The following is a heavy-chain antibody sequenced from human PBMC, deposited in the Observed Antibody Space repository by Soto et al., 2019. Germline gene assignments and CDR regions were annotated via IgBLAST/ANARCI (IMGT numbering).Heavy chain of an antibody. J-gene: IGHJ6*03. Sequence: QLQLQESGPGLVKPSETLSLSCTVSGGSISSSSYYWGWIRQPPGKGLEWIGSIYYSGSTYYNPSLKGRVTISVDTSTNQFSLKLSSVTAADTAVYYCARHYSSSWSYYYYMDVWGKGTTVTVSS. CDR1: GGSISSSSYY. CDR2: IYYSGST. D-gene: IGHD6-13*01. V-gene: IGHV4-39*01. CDR3: ARHYSSSWSYYYYMDV.